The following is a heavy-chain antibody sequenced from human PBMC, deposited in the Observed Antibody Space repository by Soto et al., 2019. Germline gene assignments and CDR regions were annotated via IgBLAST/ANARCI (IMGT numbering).Heavy chain of an antibody. J-gene: IGHJ5*02. CDR1: GGSVSSDDYS. D-gene: IGHD3-22*01. V-gene: IGHV4-61*08. Sequence: QVQLQESGPGLVKPSETLSLTCSVSGGSVSSDDYSWTWIRQPPGKGLEWIAYIYFTGSTNYNPPLRSRVTISIDSSKKQFFLNLSSVTAADTAVYYCARGISYFSDSSGFENWFDPWGQGTLVTVSS. CDR2: IYFTGST. CDR3: ARGISYFSDSSGFENWFDP.